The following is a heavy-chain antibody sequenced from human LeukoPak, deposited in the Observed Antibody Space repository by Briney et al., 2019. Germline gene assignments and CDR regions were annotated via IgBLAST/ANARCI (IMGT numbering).Heavy chain of an antibody. Sequence: GGSLRLSCAASEFTFSSYDMNWVRQAPGKGLEWVSYISASGNTKYYADSVKGRFTISRDNAENSLYLQMNSLRAEDTAVYYCAREAWRASDMWGQGTMVTVSS. J-gene: IGHJ3*02. V-gene: IGHV3-48*03. CDR2: ISASGNTK. CDR3: AREAWRASDM. CDR1: EFTFSSYD. D-gene: IGHD5-12*01.